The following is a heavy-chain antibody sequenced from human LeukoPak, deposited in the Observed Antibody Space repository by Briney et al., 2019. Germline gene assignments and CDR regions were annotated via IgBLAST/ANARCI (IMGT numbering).Heavy chain of an antibody. V-gene: IGHV5-51*01. CDR2: IYPGDSDT. D-gene: IGHD1-26*01. J-gene: IGHJ4*02. CDR1: GYSFTSYC. CDR3: ARVARDGGTTFDY. Sequence: GESLKISCKGYGYSFTSYCIGWVRQMPGKGLEWMGIIYPGDSDTRDSPSFQGQVTISADKSVSTAYLQWSNLKASDTAMYYCARVARDGGTTFDYWGQGTLVTVSS.